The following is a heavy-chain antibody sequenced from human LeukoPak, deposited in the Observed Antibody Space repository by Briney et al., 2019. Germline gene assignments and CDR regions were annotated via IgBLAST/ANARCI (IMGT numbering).Heavy chain of an antibody. D-gene: IGHD6-13*01. Sequence: PSETLSLTCTVSGGSISSYYWSWIRQPPGKGLEWIGYIYYSGSTNYNPSLKSRVTISVDTSKNQFSLKLSSVTAADTAVYYCARGYSSSGNDYWGQGTLSPSPQ. CDR3: ARGYSSSGNDY. V-gene: IGHV4-59*01. CDR1: GGSISSYY. J-gene: IGHJ4*02. CDR2: IYYSGST.